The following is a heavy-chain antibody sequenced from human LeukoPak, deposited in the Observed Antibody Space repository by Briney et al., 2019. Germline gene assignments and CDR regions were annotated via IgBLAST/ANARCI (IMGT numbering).Heavy chain of an antibody. Sequence: SETLSLTCTVSGGSISSYYWSWIRQPAGKGLEWIGRIYTSGSTNYNPSLKSRVTMSVDTSKNQFSLKLSSVTAADTAVYYCARVGIVGARYYFDYWGQGTLVTVSS. D-gene: IGHD1-26*01. J-gene: IGHJ4*02. CDR3: ARVGIVGARYYFDY. V-gene: IGHV4-4*07. CDR1: GGSISSYY. CDR2: IYTSGST.